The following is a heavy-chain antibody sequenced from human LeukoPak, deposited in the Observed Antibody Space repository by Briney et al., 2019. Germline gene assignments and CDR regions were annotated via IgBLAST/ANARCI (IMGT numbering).Heavy chain of an antibody. CDR1: GGSISSSSYY. J-gene: IGHJ5*02. CDR2: IYYSGST. V-gene: IGHV4-39*07. Sequence: ETLSLTCTVSGGSISSSSYYWGWIRQPPGKGLEWIGSIYYSGSTYYNPSLKSRVTISVDTSKDQFSLKLSSVTAADTAVYYCARDVYYDFWSGYLSSLVNWFDPWGQGTLVTVSS. CDR3: ARDVYYDFWSGYLSSLVNWFDP. D-gene: IGHD3-3*01.